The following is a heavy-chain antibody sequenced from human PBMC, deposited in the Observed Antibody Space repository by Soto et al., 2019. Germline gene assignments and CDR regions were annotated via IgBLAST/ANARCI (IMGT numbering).Heavy chain of an antibody. Sequence: EVQLVESGGGLVQPGGSLRLSCAASGFTFSSYEMNWVRQAPGKGLEWVSYISSSGSTIYYADSVKGRFTISRDNAKNSLYLEMNSLRAEDTAVYYCARGGGDYDSSGYYYEFDYWGQGTLVTVSS. CDR2: ISSSGSTI. CDR3: ARGGGDYDSSGYYYEFDY. V-gene: IGHV3-48*03. D-gene: IGHD3-22*01. CDR1: GFTFSSYE. J-gene: IGHJ4*02.